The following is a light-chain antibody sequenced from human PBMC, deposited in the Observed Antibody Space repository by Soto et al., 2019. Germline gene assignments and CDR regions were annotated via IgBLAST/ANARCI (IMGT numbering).Light chain of an antibody. CDR2: WAS. Sequence: DIVMTQSPDSLAVSLGERATINCKSSQSVLYSSNNKNYLAWYQQKPGQPPKLLIYWASTRESGVPDRFSGSGSGTDFTLTISSRQAADVVVYYCQQYYSTLSFTFGQGTRLEIK. J-gene: IGKJ5*01. V-gene: IGKV4-1*01. CDR3: QQYYSTLSFT. CDR1: QSVLYSSNNKNY.